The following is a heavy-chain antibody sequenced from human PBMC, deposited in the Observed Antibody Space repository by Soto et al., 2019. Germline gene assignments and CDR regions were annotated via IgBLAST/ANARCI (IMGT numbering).Heavy chain of an antibody. CDR2: ISWNSGNI. J-gene: IGHJ6*03. V-gene: IGHV3-9*01. Sequence: PGGSLRLSCAASGFTFSSYWMHWVRQAPGKGLEWVSGISWNSGNIFYADSVKGRFTISRDSAKNSLYLQMNSLRAEDTALYYCAKGGGYSPYYYMDVWGKGTTVTSP. D-gene: IGHD3-22*01. CDR1: GFTFSSYW. CDR3: AKGGGYSPYYYMDV.